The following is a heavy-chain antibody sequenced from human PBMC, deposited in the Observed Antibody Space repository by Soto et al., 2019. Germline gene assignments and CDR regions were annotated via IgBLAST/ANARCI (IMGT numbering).Heavy chain of an antibody. CDR2: IYYSGST. V-gene: IGHV4-39*01. CDR1: GGSISSSSYY. J-gene: IGHJ5*02. Sequence: PSETLSLTCTVSGGSISSSSYYWGWIRQPPGKGLEWIGSIYYSGSTYYNPSLKSRVTISVDTSKNQFSLKLSSVTAADTAVYYCARRRVNNWFDPWGQGTLVTVS. CDR3: ARRRVNNWFDP.